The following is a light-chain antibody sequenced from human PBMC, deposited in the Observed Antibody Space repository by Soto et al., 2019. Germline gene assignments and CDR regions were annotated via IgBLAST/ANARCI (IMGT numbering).Light chain of an antibody. J-gene: IGKJ2*01. CDR2: KAS. CDR3: QRYNAYYT. CDR1: QSINSW. V-gene: IGKV1-5*03. Sequence: DIQMTQSPSTLSASVGDRVTITCRASQSINSWLAWYQQKPGKAPKLLIYKASNLENGVPSRFSGSGSGTEFTLTISSLQPDDFATYYCQRYNAYYTFGQGTKLEIK.